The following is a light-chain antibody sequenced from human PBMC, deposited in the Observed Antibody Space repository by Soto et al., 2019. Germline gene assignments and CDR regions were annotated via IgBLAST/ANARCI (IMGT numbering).Light chain of an antibody. CDR2: DVT. Sequence: QSVLTQPRSVSGSPGQSVTISCSGTTSDIGVYNYVSWYQQHPRKAPKLLIYDVTNRPSGVPDRFSGSKSANTASLTISGLQAGDEADYYCCSYTGPYKTWVFGGGTQLTVL. CDR1: TSDIGVYNY. J-gene: IGLJ3*02. V-gene: IGLV2-11*01. CDR3: CSYTGPYKTWV.